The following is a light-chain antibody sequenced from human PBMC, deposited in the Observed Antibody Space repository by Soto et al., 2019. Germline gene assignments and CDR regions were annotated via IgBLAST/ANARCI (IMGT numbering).Light chain of an antibody. CDR3: QVWDSSSEHVV. Sequence: SYELTQPPSVSVAPGKTARITCGGNNIGSKSVHWYQQKPGQAPVLVISYDSDRPSGIPERFSGSNSGSTATLTISRVEAGDEADYYCQVWDSSSEHVVFGGGTKVTVL. CDR2: YDS. CDR1: NIGSKS. V-gene: IGLV3-21*04. J-gene: IGLJ2*01.